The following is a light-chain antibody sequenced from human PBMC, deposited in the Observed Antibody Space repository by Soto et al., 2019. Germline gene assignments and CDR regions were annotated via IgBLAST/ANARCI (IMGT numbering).Light chain of an antibody. CDR3: QQYYSYPCT. Sequence: AIRMTQSPSSFSASTGDRVTITCRASQGISSYLAWYQQKPGKAPKLLIYAASTLQSGVPSRFSGSGSGTDFTLTISCLQSEDFATYYCQQYYSYPCTFGPGTKVDNK. V-gene: IGKV1-8*01. J-gene: IGKJ3*01. CDR2: AAS. CDR1: QGISSY.